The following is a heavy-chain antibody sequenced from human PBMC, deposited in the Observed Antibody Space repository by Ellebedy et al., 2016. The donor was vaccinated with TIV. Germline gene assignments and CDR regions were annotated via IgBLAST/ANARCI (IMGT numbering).Heavy chain of an antibody. J-gene: IGHJ4*02. CDR1: GFTFSSYG. V-gene: IGHV3-30*18. CDR3: AKEKDHTKPYDY. CDR2: ISYDGSNK. Sequence: GGSLRLXXAASGFTFSSYGMHWVRQAPGKGLEWVAVISYDGSNKYYADSAKGRFTISRDNSKNTLYLQMNRLRAEDTAVYYCAKEKDHTKPYDYWGQGTLVTVSS. D-gene: IGHD2-15*01.